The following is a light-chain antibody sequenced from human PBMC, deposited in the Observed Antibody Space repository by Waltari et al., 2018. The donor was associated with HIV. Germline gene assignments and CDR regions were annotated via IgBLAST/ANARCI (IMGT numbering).Light chain of an antibody. Sequence: EIVLTQSPVTLSSSPGEGATLSCRASQTVTSSHLAWYRQRPGQAPRLLIYDASSRPTGTPDRFSGSGSGTEFTLTISRLESEDFAVYFCQQYAVSPRTFGQGTKVEIK. V-gene: IGKV3-20*01. CDR1: QTVTSSH. CDR2: DAS. CDR3: QQYAVSPRT. J-gene: IGKJ2*01.